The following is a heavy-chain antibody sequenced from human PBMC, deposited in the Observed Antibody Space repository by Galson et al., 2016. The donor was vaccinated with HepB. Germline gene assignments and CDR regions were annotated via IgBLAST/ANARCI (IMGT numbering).Heavy chain of an antibody. CDR2: IDPVDSHT. D-gene: IGHD5-18*01. Sequence: QSGAAATKPGESLPISCMGSAYSFASFWIAWVRQMPGKGPEWMGRIDPVDSHTNYSPSFQGQVTISVDTSSTTAYLQWNSLKSSDTAMYYCARIDSYGHIDYWGQGTLVTVSS. V-gene: IGHV5-10-1*01. CDR3: ARIDSYGHIDY. J-gene: IGHJ4*02. CDR1: AYSFASFW.